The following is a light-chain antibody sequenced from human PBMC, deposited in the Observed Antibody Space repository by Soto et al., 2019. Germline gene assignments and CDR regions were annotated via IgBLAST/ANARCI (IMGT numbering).Light chain of an antibody. CDR1: CSDIGAYNF. Sequence: QSVLTQPASVSGSPGQSITISSTGSCSDIGAYNFVSWYQQHPGEVPKLILYDVNVRPSGVSNRFSGSKSGNTASLTISGLQAENEADYYCTSWTTSTTMIFGGGTKLTVL. V-gene: IGLV2-14*03. CDR3: TSWTTSTTMI. J-gene: IGLJ2*01. CDR2: DVN.